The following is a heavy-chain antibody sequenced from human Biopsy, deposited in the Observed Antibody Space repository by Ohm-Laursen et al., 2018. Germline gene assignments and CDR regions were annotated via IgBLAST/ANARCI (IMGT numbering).Heavy chain of an antibody. Sequence: SLRLSCSASGFTFCDCGMLWVRQAPGKGLEWVALISYDGSNKYYAESVKGRFTISRDNSKSALYLQMTNLRAEDTAVYCCAKSLGDYWGVYYYGLDAWGQGATVTVSS. V-gene: IGHV3-30*18. D-gene: IGHD4-17*01. CDR1: GFTFCDCG. J-gene: IGHJ6*02. CDR3: AKSLGDYWGVYYYGLDA. CDR2: ISYDGSNK.